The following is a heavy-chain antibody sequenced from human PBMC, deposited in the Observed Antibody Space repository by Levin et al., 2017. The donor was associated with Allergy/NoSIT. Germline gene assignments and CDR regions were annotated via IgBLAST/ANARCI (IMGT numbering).Heavy chain of an antibody. D-gene: IGHD2-2*01. CDR3: AKPACSSTSCYPPNWFDP. Sequence: PGESLKISCKASGGTFSSYAISWVRQAPGQGLEWMGGIIPIFGTANYAQKFQGRVTITADESTSTAYMELSSLRSEDTAVYYCAKPACSSTSCYPPNWFDPWGQGTLVTVSS. CDR1: GGTFSSYA. V-gene: IGHV1-69*01. CDR2: IIPIFGTA. J-gene: IGHJ5*02.